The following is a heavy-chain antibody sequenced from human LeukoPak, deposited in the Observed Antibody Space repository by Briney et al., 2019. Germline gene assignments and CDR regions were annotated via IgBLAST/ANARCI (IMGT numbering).Heavy chain of an antibody. V-gene: IGHV3-30-3*01. Sequence: GGSLRLSCAASGFTFSSYAMHWVRQAPGKGLEWVAVISYDGSNKYYADSVKDRFTISRDNSKNTLYLQMNSLRAEDTAVYYCARVDGYSYGGPLSDYWGQGTLVTVSS. J-gene: IGHJ4*02. CDR2: ISYDGSNK. CDR1: GFTFSSYA. CDR3: ARVDGYSYGGPLSDY. D-gene: IGHD5-18*01.